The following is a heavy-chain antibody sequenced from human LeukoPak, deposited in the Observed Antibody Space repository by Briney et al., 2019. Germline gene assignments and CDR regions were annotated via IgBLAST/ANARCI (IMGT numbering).Heavy chain of an antibody. V-gene: IGHV1-2*02. CDR1: GYIFTHYY. J-gene: IGHJ4*02. Sequence: GASVKVSCRTSGYIFTHYYIQWVRQAPGQGLEWMGWINPNSGGTNYAQKFQGRVTMTRDTSISTAYMEPSRLRSDDTAVYYCAREWIAVADDYWGQGTLVTVSS. D-gene: IGHD6-19*01. CDR2: INPNSGGT. CDR3: AREWIAVADDY.